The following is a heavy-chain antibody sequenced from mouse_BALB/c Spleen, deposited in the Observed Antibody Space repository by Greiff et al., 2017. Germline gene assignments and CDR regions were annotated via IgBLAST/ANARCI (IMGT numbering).Heavy chain of an antibody. CDR1: GFTFSSYA. V-gene: IGHV5-9-3*01. CDR3: ARHVAMDY. J-gene: IGHJ4*01. Sequence: EVKLVESGGGLVKPGGSLKLSCAASGFTFSSYAMSWVRQTPEKRLEWVATISSGGSYTYYPDSVKGRFTISRDNAKNTLYLQMSSLRSEDTAMYYCARHVAMDYWGQGTSVTVSS. CDR2: ISSGGSYT.